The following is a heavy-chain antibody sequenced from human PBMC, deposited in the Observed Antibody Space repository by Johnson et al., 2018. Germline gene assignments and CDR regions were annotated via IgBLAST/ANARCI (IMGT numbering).Heavy chain of an antibody. D-gene: IGHD1-26*01. J-gene: IGHJ3*02. CDR3: AKDQKIYSGTYDAFDI. V-gene: IGHV3-23*01. Sequence: EVQLLESGGGLVQPGGSXRLSCAASGFTFSTYAMSWVRQAPGKGLEWVSAISGSGTSAYYADSVKGRCTISRDNSKNTLFLQMNSLRAEDTAVYYCAKDQKIYSGTYDAFDIWGQGTMVTVSS. CDR1: GFTFSTYA. CDR2: ISGSGTSA.